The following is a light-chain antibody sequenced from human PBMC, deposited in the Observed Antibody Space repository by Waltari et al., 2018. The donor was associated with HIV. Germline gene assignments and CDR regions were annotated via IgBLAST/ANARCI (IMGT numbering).Light chain of an antibody. J-gene: IGKJ1*01. V-gene: IGKV2-30*01. CDR1: QSLLYTDGNTY. CDR2: KIS. CDR3: MQSTHWPGT. Sequence: EAVLTQSPVSLSVALGRPAAISCISSQSLLYTDGNTYLNWLHQRPGQSPSRLIYKISNRDSGVPDRFSGSGSVTEFTLHISRVEAEDVGIFYCMQSTHWPGTFGQGTKVEIQ.